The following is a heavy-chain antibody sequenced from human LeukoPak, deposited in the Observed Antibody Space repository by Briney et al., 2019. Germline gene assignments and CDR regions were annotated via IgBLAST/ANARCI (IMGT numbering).Heavy chain of an antibody. J-gene: IGHJ4*02. CDR2: IKQDGSEK. CDR1: GFTFSSYA. CDR3: AREGSYYFDY. V-gene: IGHV3-7*01. D-gene: IGHD1-26*01. Sequence: QTGGSLRLSCAASGFTFSSYAMHWVRQAPGKGLEWVANIKQDGSEKYYVDSVKGRFTMSRDNAKNSVYLQMNSLRADDTAVYYCAREGSYYFDYWGQGTLVTVSS.